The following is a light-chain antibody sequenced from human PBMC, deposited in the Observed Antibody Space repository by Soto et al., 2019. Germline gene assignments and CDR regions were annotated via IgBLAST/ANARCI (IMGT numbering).Light chain of an antibody. CDR3: QSYDTGLSGVV. Sequence: QTVLTQPPSVSGAPGQTVTISCTGTSSNIGSHFDVHWYQHLPGTVPKLLIYGNIHRPSGVPDRFSGSKSATSASLTITGLQAEDEADYYCQSYDTGLSGVVFGGGTKLTVL. CDR2: GNI. CDR1: SSNIGSHFD. V-gene: IGLV1-40*01. J-gene: IGLJ2*01.